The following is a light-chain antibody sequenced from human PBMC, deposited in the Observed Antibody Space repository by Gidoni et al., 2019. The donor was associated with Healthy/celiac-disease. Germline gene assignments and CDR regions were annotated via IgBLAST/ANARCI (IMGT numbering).Light chain of an antibody. V-gene: IGLV3-21*02. CDR1: NIGSKS. Sequence: SYVLPQPPSVSVAQGQTARLTCGGNNIGSKSVHWYQQKPGQAPVLVVYYDSDRPSGIPERFSGSNSGNTATLTISRVEAGDEADYYCQVWDSSSDHVVFGGGTKLTVL. CDR3: QVWDSSSDHVV. CDR2: YDS. J-gene: IGLJ2*01.